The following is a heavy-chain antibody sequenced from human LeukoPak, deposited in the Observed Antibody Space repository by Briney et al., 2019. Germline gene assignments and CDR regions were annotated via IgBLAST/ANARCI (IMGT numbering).Heavy chain of an antibody. CDR2: IYSDGGGGTT. J-gene: IGHJ4*02. V-gene: IGHV3-53*01. CDR1: GLTVSSNY. Sequence: RGSLRLSCAASGLTVSSNYMSWVRQAPGEGLEWVSVIYSDGGGGTTYYADSVKGRFTISRDNAKNSLYLQMNSLRAEDTAVYYCARDDGYFDYWGQGTLVTVSS. CDR3: ARDDGYFDY.